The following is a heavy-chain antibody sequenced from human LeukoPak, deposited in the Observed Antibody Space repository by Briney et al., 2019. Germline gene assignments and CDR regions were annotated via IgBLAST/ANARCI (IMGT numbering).Heavy chain of an antibody. D-gene: IGHD6-19*01. CDR3: ARVAVAGTSFDY. CDR2: IFYSGNT. Sequence: SETLSLTCTVSAGSISSSDYYWGWIRQPPGKGLEWIGSIFYSGNTYYNPSLKSRITISVDTSKNQFSLELSSVTAADTAVYYCARVAVAGTSFDYWGQGTLVTVSS. J-gene: IGHJ4*02. V-gene: IGHV4-39*01. CDR1: AGSISSSDYY.